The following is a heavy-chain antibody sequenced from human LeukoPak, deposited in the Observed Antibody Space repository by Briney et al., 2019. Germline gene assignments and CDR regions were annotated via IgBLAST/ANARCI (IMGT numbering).Heavy chain of an antibody. CDR2: INPNSGGT. V-gene: IGHV1-2*02. J-gene: IGHJ4*02. Sequence: ASVKVSCKASGYTFTDYYVHWVRQAPGQGLEWMGWINPNSGGTNYAQNFQGRVTMTRDTSISTAYMELSRLRSDDTAMYYCARVIAAASTRLDYWGQGTLVTVSS. CDR3: ARVIAAASTRLDY. D-gene: IGHD6-13*01. CDR1: GYTFTDYY.